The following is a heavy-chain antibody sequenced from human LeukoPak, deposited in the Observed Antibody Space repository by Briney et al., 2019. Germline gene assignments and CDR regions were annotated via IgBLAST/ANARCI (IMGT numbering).Heavy chain of an antibody. V-gene: IGHV3-9*01. CDR2: ISWNSGSI. Sequence: PGGSLRLSCAASGFTFDDYGMSWVRQAPGKGLEWVSGISWNSGSIGYADSVKGRFTISRDNAKNSLYLQMNSLRAEDTALYYCAPLGDYCSGGSCPDYWGQGTLVTVSS. CDR3: APLGDYCSGGSCPDY. J-gene: IGHJ4*02. D-gene: IGHD2-15*01. CDR1: GFTFDDYG.